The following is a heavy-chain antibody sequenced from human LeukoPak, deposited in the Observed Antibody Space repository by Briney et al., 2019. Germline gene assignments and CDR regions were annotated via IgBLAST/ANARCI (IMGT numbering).Heavy chain of an antibody. V-gene: IGHV4-31*03. CDR2: IYYSGST. CDR3: ARALLLGGSGRNDAFDI. Sequence: SETLSLTCTVSGGSISSGGYYWSWIRQHPGKGLEWIGYIYYSGSTYYNPSPKSRVTISVDTSKNQFSLKLSSVTAADTAVYYCARALLLGGSGRNDAFDIWGQGTMVTVSS. CDR1: GGSISSGGYY. J-gene: IGHJ3*02. D-gene: IGHD3-10*01.